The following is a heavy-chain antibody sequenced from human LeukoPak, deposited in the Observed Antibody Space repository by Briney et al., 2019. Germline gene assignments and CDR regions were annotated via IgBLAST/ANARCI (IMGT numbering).Heavy chain of an antibody. Sequence: SESLSLTCAVYGGSFSGYYWSWIRQPPGKGLEWIGEINHSGSTNYNPSLKSRVTISVDTSENQFSLKLSSVTAADTAVYYCARGGASYYYGSGSIDYWGQGTLVTVSS. CDR2: INHSGST. V-gene: IGHV4-34*01. D-gene: IGHD3-10*01. CDR3: ARGGASYYYGSGSIDY. J-gene: IGHJ4*02. CDR1: GGSFSGYY.